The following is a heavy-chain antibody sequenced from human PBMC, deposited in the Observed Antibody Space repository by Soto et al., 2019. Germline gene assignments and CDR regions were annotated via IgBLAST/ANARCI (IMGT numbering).Heavy chain of an antibody. J-gene: IGHJ6*01. V-gene: IGHV3-48*03. CDR1: VFTFSIYE. Sequence: WGSLRLGCASSVFTFSIYEMNWVRQAPGKGLEWVSYISSSGSTIYYADSVKGRFTISRDNAKNSLYLQMNSLRAEDTAVYYCARGDYDYGMDVWGQGTTVTVSS. CDR2: ISSSGSTI. CDR3: ARGDYDYGMDV.